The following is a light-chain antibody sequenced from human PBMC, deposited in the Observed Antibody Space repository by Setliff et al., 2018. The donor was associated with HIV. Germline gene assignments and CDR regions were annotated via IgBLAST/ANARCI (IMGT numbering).Light chain of an antibody. Sequence: QSVLTQPASVSGSPGQSITMSCTGTKNDVGGHDVVSWYQQYPGKAPKLIIYEVNKRPSGLSNRFSGSKSGNTASLTISGLRTEDEADYYCNSYTGSNNYVVFGGGTKVTVL. J-gene: IGLJ2*01. CDR2: EVN. CDR3: NSYTGSNNYVV. V-gene: IGLV2-14*02. CDR1: KNDVGGHDV.